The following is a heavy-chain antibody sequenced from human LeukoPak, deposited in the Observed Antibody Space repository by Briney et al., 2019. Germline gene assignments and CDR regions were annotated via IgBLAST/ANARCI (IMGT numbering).Heavy chain of an antibody. CDR1: GFTFSNAW. J-gene: IGHJ4*02. D-gene: IGHD6-19*01. V-gene: IGHV3-15*01. Sequence: PGGSLRLSCAASGFTFSNAWMSWVRQAPGKGLEWVGRIKSKTDGGTTDYAAPVKGRFTISRDDSKNTLYLQMNSLKTEDTAVYYCTTDSVVWQWLGHDYWGQGTLVTVSS. CDR3: TTDSVVWQWLGHDY. CDR2: IKSKTDGGTT.